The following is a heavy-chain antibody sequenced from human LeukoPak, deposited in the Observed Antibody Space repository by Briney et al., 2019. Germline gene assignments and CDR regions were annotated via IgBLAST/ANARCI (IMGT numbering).Heavy chain of an antibody. V-gene: IGHV3-7*04. D-gene: IGHD2-8*02. CDR3: ARALVHSTGDY. Sequence: GGSLRLSCGAYGFIFSSHWMSWVRQAPGKGLEWVANIIQTGSEKYYVDSVKGRFTLPRDNGKNSLCLQMASRRVEDTAVYYCARALVHSTGDYWGQGTLVTVSS. CDR1: GFIFSSHW. CDR2: IIQTGSEK. J-gene: IGHJ4*02.